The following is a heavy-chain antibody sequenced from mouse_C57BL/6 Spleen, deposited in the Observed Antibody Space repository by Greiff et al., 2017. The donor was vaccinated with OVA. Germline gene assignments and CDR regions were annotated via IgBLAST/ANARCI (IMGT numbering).Heavy chain of an antibody. CDR3: ARGDSSWFAY. V-gene: IGHV5-6*01. Sequence: EVQRVESGGDLVKPGGSLKLSCAASGFTFSSYGMSWVRQTPDKRLEWVATISSGGSYTYYPDSVKGRFTISRDNAKNTLYLQMSSLKSEDTAMYYCARGDSSWFAYWGQGTLVTVSA. J-gene: IGHJ3*01. CDR1: GFTFSSYG. CDR2: ISSGGSYT.